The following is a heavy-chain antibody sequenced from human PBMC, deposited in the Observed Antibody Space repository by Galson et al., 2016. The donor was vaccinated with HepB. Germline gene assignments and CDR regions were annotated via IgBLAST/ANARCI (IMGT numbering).Heavy chain of an antibody. Sequence: SLRLSCAASGFTFDIAWMTWVRQAPGKGLEWVGRIKSRTDGGTKDFAAPVKGRFAISRDDSKSILYLQMNSLRTEDTAVYYCASRPPPYRDSYFDYWGQGILVTVSS. CDR2: IKSRTDGGTK. V-gene: IGHV3-15*01. CDR1: GFTFDIAW. J-gene: IGHJ4*02. CDR3: ASRPPPYRDSYFDY. D-gene: IGHD3-16*02.